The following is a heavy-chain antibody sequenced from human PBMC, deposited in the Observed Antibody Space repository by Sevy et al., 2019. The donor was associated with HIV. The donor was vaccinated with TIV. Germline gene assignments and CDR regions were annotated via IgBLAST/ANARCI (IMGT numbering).Heavy chain of an antibody. CDR1: GYTLTELS. J-gene: IGHJ3*02. Sequence: ASVKVSCKDSGYTLTELSMHWVRQAPGKGLEWMGGFDPEDGETIYAQKFQGRVTMTEDTSTDTAYMELSSLRSEDTAVYYCATLYSRSSGAFDAFDIWGQGTMVTVSS. D-gene: IGHD6-6*01. V-gene: IGHV1-24*01. CDR2: FDPEDGET. CDR3: ATLYSRSSGAFDAFDI.